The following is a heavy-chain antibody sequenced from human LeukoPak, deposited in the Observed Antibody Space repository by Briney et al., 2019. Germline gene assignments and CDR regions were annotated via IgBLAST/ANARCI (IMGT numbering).Heavy chain of an antibody. Sequence: SETLSLTCAVSGGSISSGTYSWSWIRQPPGKGLEWIGYSYYSGRTYYNPSLKSRIAISVDTSKNQLSLKLSSVTAADTAVYYCARGDYGDYHDAFEIWGQGTVVTVSS. CDR3: ARGDYGDYHDAFEI. V-gene: IGHV4-30-4*07. D-gene: IGHD4-17*01. CDR1: GGSISSGTYS. CDR2: SYYSGRT. J-gene: IGHJ3*02.